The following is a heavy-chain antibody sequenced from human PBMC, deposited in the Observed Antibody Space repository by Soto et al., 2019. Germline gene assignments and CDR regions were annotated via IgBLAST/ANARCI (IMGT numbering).Heavy chain of an antibody. D-gene: IGHD4-17*01. V-gene: IGHV4-59*08. J-gene: IGHJ1*01. CDR1: VGSISGYY. CDR2: MYYSGIT. CDR3: ARHRYGDYDRDFQH. Sequence: SETLSLTCTVSVGSISGYYGSWIRQPPGKGLERIGYMYYSGITNYTPSLKSQGPIPADTTQNQVSLRLNCGTAADTSGYYRARHRYGDYDRDFQHWGQGTLVTVSS.